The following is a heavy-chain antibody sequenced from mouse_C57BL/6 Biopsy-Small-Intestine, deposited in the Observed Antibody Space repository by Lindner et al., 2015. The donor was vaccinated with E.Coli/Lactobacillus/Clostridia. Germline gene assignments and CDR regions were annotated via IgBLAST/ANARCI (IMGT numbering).Heavy chain of an antibody. D-gene: IGHD1-1*01. Sequence: VQLQESGPELVKPGASVKISCKASGYAFSSSWMNWVKQRPGKGLEWIGRIYPGDGDTDYNGKFKGKAILTADKSSSTAYMQLTSLTSEDSAVYFCAPFITTVDYNFDYWGQGTTLTVSS. CDR3: APFITTVDYNFDY. J-gene: IGHJ2*01. CDR1: GYAFSSSW. V-gene: IGHV1-82*01. CDR2: IYPGDGDT.